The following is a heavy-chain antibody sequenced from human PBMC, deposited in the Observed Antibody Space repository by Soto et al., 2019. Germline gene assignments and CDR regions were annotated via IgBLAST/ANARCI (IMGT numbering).Heavy chain of an antibody. J-gene: IGHJ6*02. CDR2: IYYSGST. CDR3: ARDRNPRSYDFWSGMDV. CDR1: GASVSRGHYY. Sequence: SETLSLTCTVSGASVSRGHYYWSWIRQPPGKGLEWIGYIYYSGSTNYNPSLKSRVTISVDTSRNQFSLKLSSVTAADTAVYYCARDRNPRSYDFWSGMDVWGQGTTVTVSS. D-gene: IGHD3-3*01. V-gene: IGHV4-61*01.